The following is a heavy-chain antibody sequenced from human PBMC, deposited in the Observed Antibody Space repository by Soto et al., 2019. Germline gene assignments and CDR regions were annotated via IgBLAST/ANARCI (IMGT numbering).Heavy chain of an antibody. V-gene: IGHV3-30-3*01. CDR3: ARHYYDSSGYFRGFDY. Sequence: QVQLVESGGGVVQPGRSLRLSCAASRFTFSSYAMHWVRQAPGKGLEWVAFISYDGSTEYYVDSVKGRFTISRDNSKNTLYLQMNSLRAEDTAVYYCARHYYDSSGYFRGFDYWGQGTLVTVSS. D-gene: IGHD3-22*01. CDR2: ISYDGSTE. J-gene: IGHJ4*02. CDR1: RFTFSSYA.